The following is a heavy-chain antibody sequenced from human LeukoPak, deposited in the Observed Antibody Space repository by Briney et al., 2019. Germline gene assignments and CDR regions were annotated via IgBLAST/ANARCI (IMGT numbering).Heavy chain of an antibody. J-gene: IGHJ6*03. CDR3: ARGTLASQLAAYYYYMDV. CDR1: GYTFTGYY. D-gene: IGHD6-13*01. V-gene: IGHV1-2*02. CDR2: INPNSGGT. Sequence: ASVKVSCKASGYTFTGYYMHWVRQAPGQGLEWMGWINPNSGGTNYAQKFQGRVTMTRDTSISTAYMELSRLRSDDTAVYYCARGTLASQLAAYYYYMDVWGKGTTVTVSS.